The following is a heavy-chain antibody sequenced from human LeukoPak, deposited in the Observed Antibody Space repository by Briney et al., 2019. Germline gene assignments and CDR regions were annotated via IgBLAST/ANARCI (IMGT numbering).Heavy chain of an antibody. J-gene: IGHJ4*02. CDR2: ISRNGGNT. V-gene: IGHV3-64*04. Sequence: GSLRLSCSASGFTFSSYAMHWVRQAPGKGLEYVSAISRNGGNTYYADSVKGRFTISRHNSKNTLYLQMNSLRAEDTAVYYCARAGYSSSWSFDYWGQGTLVTVSS. D-gene: IGHD6-13*01. CDR3: ARAGYSSSWSFDY. CDR1: GFTFSSYA.